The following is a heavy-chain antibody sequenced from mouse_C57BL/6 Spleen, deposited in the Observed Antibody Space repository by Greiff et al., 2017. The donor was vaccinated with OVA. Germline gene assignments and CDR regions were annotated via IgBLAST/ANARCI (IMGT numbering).Heavy chain of an antibody. D-gene: IGHD1-1*01. V-gene: IGHV1-80*01. CDR1: GYAFSSYW. J-gene: IGHJ1*03. CDR2: IYPGDGDT. Sequence: VQLKESGAELVKPGASVKISCKASGYAFSSYWMNWVKQRPGKGLEWIGQIYPGDGDTNYNGKFKGKATLTADKSSSTAYMQLSSLTSEDSAVYFCARGYGSSYWYFDVWGTGTTVTVSS. CDR3: ARGYGSSYWYFDV.